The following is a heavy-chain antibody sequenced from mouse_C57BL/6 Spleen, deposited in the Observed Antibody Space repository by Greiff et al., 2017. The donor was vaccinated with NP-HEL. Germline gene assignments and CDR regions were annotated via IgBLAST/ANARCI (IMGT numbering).Heavy chain of an antibody. CDR3: AEVDSSGYFAY. V-gene: IGHV1-52*01. CDR2: IDPSDSET. Sequence: QVQLKQPGAELVRPGSSVKLSCKASGYTFTSYWMHWVKQRPIQGLEWIGNIDPSDSETHYNQKFKDKATLTVDKSSSTAYMQLSSLTSDDSAVYYCAEVDSSGYFAYWGQGTLVTVSA. J-gene: IGHJ3*01. D-gene: IGHD3-2*02. CDR1: GYTFTSYW.